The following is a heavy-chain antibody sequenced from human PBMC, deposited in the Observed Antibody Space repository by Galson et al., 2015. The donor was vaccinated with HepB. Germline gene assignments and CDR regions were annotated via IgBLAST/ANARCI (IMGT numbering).Heavy chain of an antibody. Sequence: SLRLSCAASRFTFSSYSMNWVRQAPGKGLEWVSYISSSSSTIYYADSVKGRFTISRDNAKNSLYLQMNSLRDEDTAVYYCARDGYYYGSGSYNVGYFDLWGRGTLVTVSS. J-gene: IGHJ2*01. V-gene: IGHV3-48*02. CDR2: ISSSSSTI. CDR1: RFTFSSYS. D-gene: IGHD3-10*01. CDR3: ARDGYYYGSGSYNVGYFDL.